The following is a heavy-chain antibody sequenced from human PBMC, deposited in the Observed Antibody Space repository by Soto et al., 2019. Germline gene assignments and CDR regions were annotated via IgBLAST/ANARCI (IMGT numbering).Heavy chain of an antibody. CDR3: ARGRQQLVNDY. Sequence: GASVKVSCKASGYTFTGYYVHWVREAPGQGLEWMGWINPETGGTSYAQKFQGRVTMTRDTSISTAYMELSRLRSDDTAVYYCARGRQQLVNDYWGQGTLVTVSS. CDR2: INPETGGT. CDR1: GYTFTGYY. V-gene: IGHV1-2*02. D-gene: IGHD6-13*01. J-gene: IGHJ4*02.